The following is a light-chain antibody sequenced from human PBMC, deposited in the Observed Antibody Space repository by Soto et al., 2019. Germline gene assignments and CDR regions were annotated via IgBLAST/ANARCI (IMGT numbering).Light chain of an antibody. CDR1: QSVSSN. Sequence: EIVMTQSPATLSVSPGERATLSCRASQSVSSNLAWYQQKPGQAPRLLIYGASTRATGIPARFSGSRSGTEFTLTINSLQSEDFAVYYCQQYNNWPPYTFGQGTNLEIK. V-gene: IGKV3-15*01. CDR3: QQYNNWPPYT. J-gene: IGKJ2*01. CDR2: GAS.